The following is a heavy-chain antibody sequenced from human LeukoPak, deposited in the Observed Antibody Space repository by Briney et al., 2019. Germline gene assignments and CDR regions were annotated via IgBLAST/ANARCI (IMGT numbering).Heavy chain of an antibody. CDR3: ARQGINRDFDY. CDR2: INPSGTST. D-gene: IGHD2-15*01. V-gene: IGHV1-46*01. Sequence: ASVKVSCKASGHNFINFYVHWVRRAPGQGLEWLGTINPSGTSTTYAQNFQGRVTMTRDTSTSTVYMDLSSLRSEDTAVYFCARQGINRDFDYWGQGTLVTVSS. J-gene: IGHJ4*02. CDR1: GHNFINFY.